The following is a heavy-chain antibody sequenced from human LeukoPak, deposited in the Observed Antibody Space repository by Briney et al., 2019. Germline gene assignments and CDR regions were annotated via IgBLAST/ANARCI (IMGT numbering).Heavy chain of an antibody. CDR2: ISSSSSYI. V-gene: IGHV3-21*01. CDR1: GFTFSSYA. J-gene: IGHJ3*02. CDR3: ARQYEYYDILTGYSTRDAFDI. Sequence: GGSPRLSCAASGFTFSSYAMSWVRQAPGKGLEWVSSISSSSSYIYYADSVKGRFTISRDNAKNSLYLQMNSLRAEDTAVYYCARQYEYYDILTGYSTRDAFDIWGQGTMVTVSS. D-gene: IGHD3-9*01.